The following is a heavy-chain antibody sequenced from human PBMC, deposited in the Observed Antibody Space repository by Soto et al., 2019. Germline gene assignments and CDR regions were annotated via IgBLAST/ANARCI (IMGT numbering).Heavy chain of an antibody. CDR2: IYYSGST. CDR3: ARDNKPLYGLAWFDP. V-gene: IGHV4-31*03. Sequence: SETLSLTCTVSGGSISSGGYYWSWIRQHPGKGLEWIGYIYYSGSTYYNPSLKSRVTISVDTSKNQFSLKLSSVTAADTAVYYCARDNKPLYGLAWFDPWGQGTLVTVSS. CDR1: GGSISSGGYY. J-gene: IGHJ5*02. D-gene: IGHD3-10*01.